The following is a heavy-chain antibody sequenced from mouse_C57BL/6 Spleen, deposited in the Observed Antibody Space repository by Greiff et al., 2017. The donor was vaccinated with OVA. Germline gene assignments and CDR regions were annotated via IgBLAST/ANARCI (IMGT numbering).Heavy chain of an antibody. J-gene: IGHJ3*01. CDR2: ISSGGSYT. CDR1: GFTFSSYG. D-gene: IGHD1-1*01. V-gene: IGHV5-6*01. Sequence: EVKLMESGGDLVKPGGSLKLSCAASGFTFSSYGMSWVRQTPDKRLEWVATISSGGSYTYYPDSVKGRFTISRDNAKNTLYLQMSSLKSEDTAMYYCARPDYYGSREAWFAYWGQGTLVTVSA. CDR3: ARPDYYGSREAWFAY.